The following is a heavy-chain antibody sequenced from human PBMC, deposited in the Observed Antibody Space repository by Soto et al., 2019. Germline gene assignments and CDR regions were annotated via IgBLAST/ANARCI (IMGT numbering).Heavy chain of an antibody. D-gene: IGHD3-10*01. CDR1: GFTFSNAW. V-gene: IGHV3-15*01. CDR3: TTPVIAGYYYYGMDV. J-gene: IGHJ6*02. Sequence: GGSLRLSCAASGFTFSNAWMSWVRQAPGKGLEWVGRIKSKTDGGTTDYAAPVKGRFTISRDDSKNTLYLQMNSLKTEDTAVYYCTTPVIAGYYYYGMDVWGQGTTVTVS. CDR2: IKSKTDGGTT.